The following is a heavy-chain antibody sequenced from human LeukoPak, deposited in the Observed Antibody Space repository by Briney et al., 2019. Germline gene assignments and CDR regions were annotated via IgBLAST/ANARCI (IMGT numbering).Heavy chain of an antibody. CDR3: ARDLLSSSYYYYYGMDV. CDR2: IYYSGST. Sequence: SETLSLTCTVSGGSISSGGYYWSWIRQLPGKGLEWIGYIYYSGSTYYNPSLKSRVTISVDTSKNQFSLKLSSVTAADTAVYYCARDLLSSSYYYYYGMDVWGQGTTVTVSS. D-gene: IGHD6-6*01. CDR1: GGSISSGGYY. J-gene: IGHJ6*02. V-gene: IGHV4-31*03.